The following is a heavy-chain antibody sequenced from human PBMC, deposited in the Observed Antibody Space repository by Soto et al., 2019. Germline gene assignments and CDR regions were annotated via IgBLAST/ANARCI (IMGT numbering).Heavy chain of an antibody. V-gene: IGHV2-5*02. Sequence: QITLKESGPTLVKPTQTLTLTCSFSGFSLSDSGEGVAWIRQTPGKAPEWLGIIYCDDNKRYRSGLQSRLTFARDTSKNQVVLTLTKMEAVDTAMYYCARKGAATISSSYFEHWGQGTLVAVYS. D-gene: IGHD5-12*01. CDR2: IYCDDNK. CDR1: GFSLSDSGEG. J-gene: IGHJ4*02. CDR3: ARKGAATISSSYFEH.